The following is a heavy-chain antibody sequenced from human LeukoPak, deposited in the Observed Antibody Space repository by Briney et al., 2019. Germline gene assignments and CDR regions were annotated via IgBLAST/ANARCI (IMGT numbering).Heavy chain of an antibody. J-gene: IGHJ5*02. D-gene: IGHD6-19*01. V-gene: IGHV3-21*01. Sequence: GGSLRLSCATSGFTFSSYSMNWVRQAPGKGLEWVSSISSSSSYIYYAGSVKGRFTISRDNAKNSLYLQMNSPRAEDTAVYYCARGPVAGTKARWFDPWGQGTLVTVSS. CDR1: GFTFSSYS. CDR3: ARGPVAGTKARWFDP. CDR2: ISSSSSYI.